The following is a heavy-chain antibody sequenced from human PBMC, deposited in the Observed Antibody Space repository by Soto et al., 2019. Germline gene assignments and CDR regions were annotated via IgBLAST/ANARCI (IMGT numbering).Heavy chain of an antibody. CDR1: GGSISSSSYY. J-gene: IGHJ4*02. V-gene: IGHV4-39*01. CDR2: IYYSGTT. Sequence: QLQLQESGPGLVKPSETLSLTCTVSGGSISSSSYYLGWIRQPPGKGLEWIGRIYYSGTTYYNPSLKSRVTISAATVKNQFSLKLSSVTASDTAVYYCARRLYSSSPIDYWGQGTLVTVSS. D-gene: IGHD6-6*01. CDR3: ARRLYSSSPIDY.